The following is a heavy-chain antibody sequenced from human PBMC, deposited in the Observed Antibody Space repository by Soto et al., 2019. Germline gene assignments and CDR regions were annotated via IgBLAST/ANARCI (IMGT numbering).Heavy chain of an antibody. CDR3: ARAGYCSGGSCYRHDY. Sequence: PGGSLTLSCAASGFTFSSYGMHWVRQAPGKGLEWVAVIWYDGSNKYYADSVKGRFTISRDNSKNTLYLQMNSLRAEDTAVYYCARAGYCSGGSCYRHDYWGQGTLVTVSS. CDR2: IWYDGSNK. D-gene: IGHD2-15*01. J-gene: IGHJ4*02. V-gene: IGHV3-33*01. CDR1: GFTFSSYG.